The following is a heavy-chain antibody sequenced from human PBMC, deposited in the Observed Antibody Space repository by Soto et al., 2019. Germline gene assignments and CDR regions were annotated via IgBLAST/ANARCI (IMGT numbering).Heavy chain of an antibody. CDR1: GFTFSSYA. Sequence: GGSLRLSCAASGFTFSSYAMSWVRQAPGKGLEWVSTISGRGDDTYYTDSVKGRFTISRDNSKNTLYVHMNSLRAEDTAVYYCARAQPTHSSSYFDYWGQGTLVTVSS. CDR3: ARAQPTHSSSYFDY. V-gene: IGHV3-23*01. D-gene: IGHD3-22*01. CDR2: ISGRGDDT. J-gene: IGHJ4*02.